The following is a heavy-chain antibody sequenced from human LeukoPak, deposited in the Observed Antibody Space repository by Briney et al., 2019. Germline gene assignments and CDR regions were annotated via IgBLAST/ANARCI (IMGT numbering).Heavy chain of an antibody. Sequence: GGSLRLSCAASGFTFSDSWVHWVRQAPGKGLVSVSRINSDGSYTNYADSVKGRFIISRDNAKNTVNLQMNSLRLEDTAVYYCATGGAMDVWGQGTTVTVSS. CDR2: INSDGSYT. V-gene: IGHV3-74*01. CDR1: GFTFSDSW. J-gene: IGHJ6*02. CDR3: ATGGAMDV.